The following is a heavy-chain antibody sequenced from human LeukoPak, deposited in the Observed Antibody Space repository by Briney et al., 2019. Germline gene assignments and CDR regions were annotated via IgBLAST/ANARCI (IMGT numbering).Heavy chain of an antibody. CDR3: ARAGDGGWGLVAYLDY. CDR1: GGSISSGSYY. CDR2: IYTSGNT. Sequence: SETLSLTCTVSGGSISSGSYYWSWIRQPAGKGLEWIGRIYTSGNTNYNPSLKSRVTISADTSKNQFSLKLSSVTAADTAVYYCARAGDGGWGLVAYLDYWGQGTLSPSPQ. V-gene: IGHV4-61*02. D-gene: IGHD3-16*01. J-gene: IGHJ4*02.